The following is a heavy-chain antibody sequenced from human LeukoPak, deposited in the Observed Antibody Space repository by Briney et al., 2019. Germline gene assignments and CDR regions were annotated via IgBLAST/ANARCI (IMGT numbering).Heavy chain of an antibody. Sequence: SETLSLTCTVSGGSISSYYWSWIRQPPGKGLEWIGYIYYSGSTNYNPSLKSRVTISVDTSKNQFSLNLSSVTAADTAVYYCARDPPYGDYQESFGPDSWGQGTLVTVSS. CDR1: GGSISSYY. J-gene: IGHJ4*02. CDR3: ARDPPYGDYQESFGPDS. CDR2: IYYSGST. D-gene: IGHD4-17*01. V-gene: IGHV4-59*12.